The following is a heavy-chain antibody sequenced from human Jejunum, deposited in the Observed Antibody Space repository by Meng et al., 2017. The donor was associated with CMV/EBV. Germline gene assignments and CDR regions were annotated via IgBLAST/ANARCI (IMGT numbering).Heavy chain of an antibody. V-gene: IGHV4-4*07. CDR2: ISSSGNT. CDR1: GDSINNHF. D-gene: IGHD3-22*01. J-gene: IGHJ4*02. Sequence: VHLQESGPGLVRPSXXLSLPCSVSGDSINNHFWSWIRQPAGKKLEWIWRISSSGNTNYTPSFKSRVIMSLDTSNNQFFLKLTSVTAADTALYYCARGESRGYYYFDYWSQGIMVTVSS. CDR3: ARGESRGYYYFDY.